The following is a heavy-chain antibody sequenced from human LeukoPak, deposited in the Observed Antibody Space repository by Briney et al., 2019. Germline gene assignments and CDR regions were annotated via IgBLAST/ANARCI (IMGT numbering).Heavy chain of an antibody. CDR2: ISYDGSNK. J-gene: IGHJ4*02. CDR3: AREDPHYDLGVGLGY. D-gene: IGHD3-22*01. V-gene: IGHV3-30-3*01. Sequence: GGSLRLSCAASGFTFSSYAMHWVRQAPGKGLEWVAVISYDGSNKYYADSVKGRFTISRDNSKNTLYLQMNSLRAEDTAAYYCAREDPHYDLGVGLGYWGQGTLVTVSS. CDR1: GFTFSSYA.